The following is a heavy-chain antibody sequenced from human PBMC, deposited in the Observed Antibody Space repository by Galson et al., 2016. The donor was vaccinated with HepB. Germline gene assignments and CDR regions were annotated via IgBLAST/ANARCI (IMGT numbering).Heavy chain of an antibody. Sequence: TLSLTCVVSGGSISSGTLSWSWVRQPPGKGLQWLGYIYHSGLSSYNPSLKGRVTIPVDRSKNQFSLSLNSMTAADTAVYYCARVSSDFVWGSYTPPYYFDSWGQGILVTVSS. CDR3: ARVSSDFVWGSYTPPYYFDS. J-gene: IGHJ4*02. V-gene: IGHV4-30-2*01. CDR1: GGSISSGTLS. D-gene: IGHD3-16*01. CDR2: IYHSGLS.